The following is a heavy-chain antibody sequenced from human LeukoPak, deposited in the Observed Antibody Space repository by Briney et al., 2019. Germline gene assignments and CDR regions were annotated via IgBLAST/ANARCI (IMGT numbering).Heavy chain of an antibody. CDR1: GVSISSSNW. CDR3: ATATTVVTPLGYFQH. V-gene: IGHV4-4*02. Sequence: SETLSLTCTVSGVSISSSNWWSWVRQPPGKGLEWIGEIYHSGSTNYNPSLKSRVTISVDTSKNQFSLKLSSVTAADTAVYYCATATTVVTPLGYFQHWGQGTLVTVSS. D-gene: IGHD4-23*01. J-gene: IGHJ1*01. CDR2: IYHSGST.